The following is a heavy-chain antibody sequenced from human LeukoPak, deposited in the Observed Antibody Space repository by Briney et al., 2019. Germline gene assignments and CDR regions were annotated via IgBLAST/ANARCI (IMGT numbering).Heavy chain of an antibody. CDR2: VYYSGST. V-gene: IGHV4-59*01. Sequence: SETLSLTCTVSGGSISTYYWSWIRQPPGKGLEWIGYVYYSGSTNYNPSLMSRVTISVDTSENQFSLKLSSVTAADTAMYYCARSELLSFGKVNSGFDFWGQGTLVTVSS. J-gene: IGHJ4*02. CDR3: ARSELLSFGKVNSGFDF. D-gene: IGHD3-10*01. CDR1: GGSISTYY.